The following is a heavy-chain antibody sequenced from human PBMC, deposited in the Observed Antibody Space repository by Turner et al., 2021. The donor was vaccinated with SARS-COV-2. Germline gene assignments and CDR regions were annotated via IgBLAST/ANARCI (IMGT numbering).Heavy chain of an antibody. CDR3: TTGKTYYYVSSAYYYSVDY. J-gene: IGHJ4*02. Sequence: EVQLVESGGGLVKPGGSLRLSCAASGFTFINAWMSWVRQAPGKGLEWVGRINRKTDGGTADYAAPVKGRFTISRDDSKNTLYLQMNSLKTEDTAVYYCTTGKTYYYVSSAYYYSVDYWGQGTLVTVSS. CDR1: GFTFINAW. CDR2: INRKTDGGTA. D-gene: IGHD3-22*01. V-gene: IGHV3-15*01.